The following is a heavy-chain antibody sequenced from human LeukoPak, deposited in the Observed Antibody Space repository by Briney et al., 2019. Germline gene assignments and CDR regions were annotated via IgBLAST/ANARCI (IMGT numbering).Heavy chain of an antibody. CDR2: IYNGGST. CDR1: GGSLSYYY. J-gene: IGHJ4*02. D-gene: IGHD5-18*01. V-gene: IGHV4-59*08. Sequence: SETLSLTCTVSGGSLSYYYWSWVRQPLGKGLEWIGYIYNGGSTNYNPSLKSRISISIDTSKNQFSLSLSSVTAADTAVYYCARQSATQLWYFDYWGQGSLVTVSS. CDR3: ARQSATQLWYFDY.